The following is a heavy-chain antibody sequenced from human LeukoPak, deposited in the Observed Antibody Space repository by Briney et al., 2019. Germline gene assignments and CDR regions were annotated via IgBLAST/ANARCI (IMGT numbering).Heavy chain of an antibody. D-gene: IGHD3-22*01. Sequence: GGSLRLSCAASGFTFSSYEMNWVRQAPGKGLEWDSYIGSIGRTIYYADSVKGRFTISRDNAKNSLYLQMNSLRAEDTAVYYCARGDYFDTSGFRGGYYYYGLDVWGQGTTVTVSS. V-gene: IGHV3-48*03. CDR2: IGSIGRTI. CDR3: ARGDYFDTSGFRGGYYYYGLDV. CDR1: GFTFSSYE. J-gene: IGHJ6*02.